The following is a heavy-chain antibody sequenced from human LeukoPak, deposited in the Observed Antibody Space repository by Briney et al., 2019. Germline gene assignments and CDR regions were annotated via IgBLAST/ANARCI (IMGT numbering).Heavy chain of an antibody. CDR1: GFTFSSYW. Sequence: QPGGSLRLSCAASGFTFSSYWMSWVRQAPGKGLEWVSYISSSSSNMFYADSVKGRFTISRDNAKNSLYLQMDSLRADDTAVYYCAKGVAGTTYYGTDVWGQGTTVIVSS. D-gene: IGHD1-1*01. V-gene: IGHV3-48*01. CDR3: AKGVAGTTYYGTDV. J-gene: IGHJ6*02. CDR2: ISSSSSNM.